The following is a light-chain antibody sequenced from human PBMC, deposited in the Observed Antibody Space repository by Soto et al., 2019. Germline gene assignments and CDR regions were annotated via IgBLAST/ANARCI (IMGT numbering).Light chain of an antibody. J-gene: IGKJ1*01. CDR2: AAS. CDR1: QGISSY. Sequence: AIRMTQPRSSLSASTGDRVTITCRASQGISSYLAWYQQKPGKAPKLLIYAASTLQSGVPSRFSGSGSGTDFTLTISCLQSENFATYYCQQYYSYPPTFGQGTKVDIK. CDR3: QQYYSYPPT. V-gene: IGKV1-8*01.